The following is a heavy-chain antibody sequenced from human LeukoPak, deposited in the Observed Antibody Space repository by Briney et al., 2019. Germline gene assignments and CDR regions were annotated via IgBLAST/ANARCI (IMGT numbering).Heavy chain of an antibody. J-gene: IGHJ4*02. D-gene: IGHD2-21*01. Sequence: GGSLRLTCVGSGFTFRSHAMSWVRQAPEKGLEFVSGIYENGGTTYYADSVKGRFSISRDNSKNTLYLQMDSLRGEDTAVYYCAKDFRIGYSAHFDYWGQGALVTVS. CDR2: IYENGGTT. V-gene: IGHV3-23*01. CDR3: AKDFRIGYSAHFDY. CDR1: GFTFRSHA.